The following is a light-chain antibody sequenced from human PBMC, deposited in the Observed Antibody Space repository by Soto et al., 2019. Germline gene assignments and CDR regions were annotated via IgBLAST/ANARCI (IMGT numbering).Light chain of an antibody. CDR2: GAS. J-gene: IGKJ1*01. CDR3: QQYNNWPRWA. V-gene: IGKV3-15*01. CDR1: QSVSSN. Sequence: EIVMTQSPATLSVSPGERATLSCRASQSVSSNLAWYQQKPGQAPRLLIYGASTRATGIPARFSGSGSGTEFTLTISSLQSEDFEVYYCQQYNNWPRWAFGRGTKVEIK.